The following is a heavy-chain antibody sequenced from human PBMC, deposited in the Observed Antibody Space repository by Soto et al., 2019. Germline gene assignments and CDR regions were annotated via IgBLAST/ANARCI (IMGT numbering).Heavy chain of an antibody. D-gene: IGHD3-3*01. CDR3: GRDNDVWTGYFFDH. V-gene: IGHV1-18*01. J-gene: IGHJ4*02. CDR1: GYIFTNYG. CDR2: ISGYHGDPNT. Sequence: QVQLVQSGAEVRKPGASVKVSCKASGYIFTNYGISWVRQAPGQGPEWMGWISGYHGDPNTHCSQKFQGRLTMTTGISTNPAYMELRRLTSDDTAVYYCGRDNDVWTGYFFDHWGQGTLVTVSS.